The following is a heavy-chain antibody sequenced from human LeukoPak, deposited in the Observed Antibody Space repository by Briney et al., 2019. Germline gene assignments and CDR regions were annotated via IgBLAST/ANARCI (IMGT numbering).Heavy chain of an antibody. D-gene: IGHD6-19*01. CDR2: ISDNGGST. J-gene: IGHJ5*02. CDR1: GFTFSSYA. Sequence: GGSLRLSCAASGFTFSSYAMSWVRQAPGKGLEWVSVISDNGGSTYYADSVKGRFTISRDNAKNSLYLQMNSLRAEDTAVYYCAREMLAAVAAQSWGQGTLVTVSS. V-gene: IGHV3-23*01. CDR3: AREMLAAVAAQS.